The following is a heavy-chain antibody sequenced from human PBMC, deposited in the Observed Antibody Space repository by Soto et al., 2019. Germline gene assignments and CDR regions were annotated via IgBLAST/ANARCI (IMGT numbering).Heavy chain of an antibody. V-gene: IGHV4-59*01. CDR1: GGSISSYY. CDR2: IYYRGST. D-gene: IGHD3-22*01. CDR3: ARVSLWEDSSGYWRAFDI. J-gene: IGHJ3*02. Sequence: SETLSLTCTVSGGSISSYYWSWIRQPPGKGLEWIGYIYYRGSTNYNPSLKSRVTISVDTSKNQFSLKLSSVTAADTAVYYCARVSLWEDSSGYWRAFDIWGQGTMVTVSS.